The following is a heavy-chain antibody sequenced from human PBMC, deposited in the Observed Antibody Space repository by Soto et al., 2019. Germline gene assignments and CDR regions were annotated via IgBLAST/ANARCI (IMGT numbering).Heavy chain of an antibody. CDR1: GFTFSSYA. D-gene: IGHD5-12*01. CDR2: ISYDGSNK. CDR3: ARVLSGYAFGLNFDY. J-gene: IGHJ4*02. V-gene: IGHV3-30-3*01. Sequence: GGSLSLSCAASGFTFSSYAMHWVRQAPGKGLEWVAVISYDGSNKYYADSVKGRFTISRDNSKNTLYLQMNSLRAEDTAVYYCARVLSGYAFGLNFDYWGQGTLVTVSS.